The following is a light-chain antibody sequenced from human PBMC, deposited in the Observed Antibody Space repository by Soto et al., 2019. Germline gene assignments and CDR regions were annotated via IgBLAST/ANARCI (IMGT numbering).Light chain of an antibody. CDR1: QDIRTW. V-gene: IGKV1D-12*01. J-gene: IGKJ4*01. Sequence: DIQMTQSPSSVSASVGDRVTITCRASQDIRTWLAWYQQRPGRAPKLLIYAASSLHGGVPSRFSGSGSGTEFTLTIRSLQPEDFATYYCQQANSFPLTFGGGTKVDIK. CDR3: QQANSFPLT. CDR2: AAS.